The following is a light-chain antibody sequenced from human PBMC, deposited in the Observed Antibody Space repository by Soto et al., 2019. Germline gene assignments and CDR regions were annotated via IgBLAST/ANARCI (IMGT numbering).Light chain of an antibody. V-gene: IGKV3-15*01. J-gene: IGKJ4*01. Sequence: EIVVTQSPATLSVSLGERVTLSCRASQSVGKHLAWYQHNPGLPPRLLIYGASTRATGVPARISGSGSGTEFTLTIYSLQSEDFAVYYCQQYNNWPRLTFGGGTKVEIK. CDR1: QSVGKH. CDR2: GAS. CDR3: QQYNNWPRLT.